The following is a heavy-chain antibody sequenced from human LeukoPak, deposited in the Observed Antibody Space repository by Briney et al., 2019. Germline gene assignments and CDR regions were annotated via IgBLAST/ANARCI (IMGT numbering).Heavy chain of an antibody. Sequence: ASETLSLTCTVSGGSISSGGYYWSWIRQHPGKGLEWIGYIYYSGSTYYNPSLKSRVTISVDTSKNQFSLKLSSVTVADTAVYYCARISFYYDSSGYFDYWGQGTLVTVSS. CDR3: ARISFYYDSSGYFDY. CDR1: GGSISSGGYY. V-gene: IGHV4-31*03. J-gene: IGHJ4*02. CDR2: IYYSGST. D-gene: IGHD3-22*01.